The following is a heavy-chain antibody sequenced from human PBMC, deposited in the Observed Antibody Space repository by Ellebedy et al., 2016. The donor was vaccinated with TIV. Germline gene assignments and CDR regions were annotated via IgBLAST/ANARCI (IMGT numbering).Heavy chain of an antibody. CDR1: GFTFSTYA. CDR3: AKAEVGVSGWKT. V-gene: IGHV3-23*01. Sequence: GESLKISCAASGFTFSTYAMSWVRQTPGKGLEWVSAISGSGSSPYYADSVTGRFTISRDNSKNTLYLQMSSLRVEDTAVYFYAKAEVGVSGWKTWGQGTLVTVSS. J-gene: IGHJ4*02. D-gene: IGHD6-19*01. CDR2: ISGSGSSP.